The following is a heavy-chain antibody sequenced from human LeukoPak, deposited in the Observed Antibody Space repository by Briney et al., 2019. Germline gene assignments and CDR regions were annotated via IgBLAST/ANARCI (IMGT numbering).Heavy chain of an antibody. J-gene: IGHJ4*02. D-gene: IGHD6-19*01. CDR3: ARVSAVAGIFDY. CDR1: GGTFSSYA. CDR2: IIPILGIA. Sequence: SVKVSCKASGGTFSSYAISWVRQAPGQGLEWMGRIIPILGIANYAQKFQRRVTITADKSASTAYMELSSLRSEDTAVYYCARVSAVAGIFDYWGQETLVTVSS. V-gene: IGHV1-69*04.